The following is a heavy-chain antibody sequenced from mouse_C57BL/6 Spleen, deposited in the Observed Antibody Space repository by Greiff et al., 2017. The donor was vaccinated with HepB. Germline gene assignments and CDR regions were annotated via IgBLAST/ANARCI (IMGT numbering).Heavy chain of an antibody. D-gene: IGHD2-13*01. CDR2: ISDGGSYT. J-gene: IGHJ1*03. Sequence: EVKLVESGGGLVKPGGSLKLSCAASGFTFSSYAMSWVRQTPEKRLEWVATISDGGSYTYYPDNVKGRFTISRDNAKNNLYLQMSHLKSEDTAMYYCAREVMTGYFEVWGTETTGTVSS. V-gene: IGHV5-4*01. CDR1: GFTFSSYA. CDR3: AREVMTGYFEV.